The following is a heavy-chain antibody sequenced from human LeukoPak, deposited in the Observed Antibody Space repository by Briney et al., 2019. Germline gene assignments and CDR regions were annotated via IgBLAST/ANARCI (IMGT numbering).Heavy chain of an antibody. CDR2: INPSGGST. CDR3: ARGSLWFGELLYGFDP. J-gene: IGHJ5*02. CDR1: GYTFTSYY. Sequence: ASVKVSCKASGYTFTSYYMHWVRQAPGQGLEWMGIINPSGGSTSYAQKFQGRVTITADESTSTAYMELSSLRSEDTAVYYCARGSLWFGELLYGFDPWGQGTLVTVSS. V-gene: IGHV1-46*01. D-gene: IGHD3-10*01.